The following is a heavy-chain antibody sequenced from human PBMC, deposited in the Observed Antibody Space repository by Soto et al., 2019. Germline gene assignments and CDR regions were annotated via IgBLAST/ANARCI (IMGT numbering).Heavy chain of an antibody. Sequence: QVQLVQSGAEEKKPGASVKGSCKASGYTFTNYAMHWVRQAPGQRLEWMGWINAGNGNTKYSQKFQGRVTITRDTSASTDYMELSSLRSDDTAVYYCARVSGYYLPDYWGQGTLVTVSS. CDR2: INAGNGNT. J-gene: IGHJ4*02. V-gene: IGHV1-3*05. CDR3: ARVSGYYLPDY. CDR1: GYTFTNYA. D-gene: IGHD5-12*01.